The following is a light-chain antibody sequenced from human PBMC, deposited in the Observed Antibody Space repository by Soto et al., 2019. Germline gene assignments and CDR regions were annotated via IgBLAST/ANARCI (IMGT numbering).Light chain of an antibody. J-gene: IGKJ1*01. CDR3: QQSNGTPRT. V-gene: IGKV1-39*01. CDR1: QSVRSY. Sequence: IQMTQSPSSLSASVGERVTITFRASQSVRSYLNWYQQKPGKTPKLLISAASTLQTGVPSRFSGSGSGTDFTLTISSLQPEDFAIYYCQQSNGTPRTFGQGTKVEI. CDR2: AAS.